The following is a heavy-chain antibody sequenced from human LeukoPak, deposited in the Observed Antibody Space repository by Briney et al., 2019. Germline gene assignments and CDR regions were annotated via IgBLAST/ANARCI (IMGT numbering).Heavy chain of an antibody. J-gene: IGHJ4*02. CDR1: GGSISSYY. CDR3: ARGRPYSSASFDF. D-gene: IGHD6-19*01. V-gene: IGHV4-59*12. CDR2: IYYSGST. Sequence: SETLSLTCTVSGGSISSYYWSWIRQPPGKGLEWIGYIYYSGSTNYNPFLKSRVTISVDKSRNQFSLKLSSVTAADTAVYYCARGRPYSSASFDFWGQGTPVAVSS.